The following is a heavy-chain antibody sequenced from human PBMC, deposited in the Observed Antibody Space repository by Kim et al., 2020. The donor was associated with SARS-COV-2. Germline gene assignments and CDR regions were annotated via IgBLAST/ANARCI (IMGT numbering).Heavy chain of an antibody. V-gene: IGHV4-4*09. D-gene: IGHD3-22*01. J-gene: IGHJ4*02. CDR3: ASAYDSSGFDY. CDR2: T. Sequence: TNHTPSLKSRVTISVDTSKNQFSLKLSSVTAADTAVYYCASAYDSSGFDYWGQGTLVTVSS.